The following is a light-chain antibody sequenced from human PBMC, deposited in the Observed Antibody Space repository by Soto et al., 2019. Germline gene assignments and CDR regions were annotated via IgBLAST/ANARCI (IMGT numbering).Light chain of an antibody. CDR2: GVS. CDR3: QQRTNSPPWT. CDR1: QNISTY. J-gene: IGKJ1*01. Sequence: EIVLTQSPATLSLSPGDGASLSCRASQNISTYLAWYQQRPGQVPRLLIYGVSKRAPAIPPRFSGSGSGTDFTLSVSGLETEDFATYYCQQRTNSPPWTFGQGTKVDIK. V-gene: IGKV3-11*01.